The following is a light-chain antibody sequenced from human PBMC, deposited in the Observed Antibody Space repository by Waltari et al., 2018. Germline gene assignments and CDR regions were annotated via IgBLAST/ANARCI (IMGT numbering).Light chain of an antibody. CDR1: SSDVGGYNY. CDR2: DVS. V-gene: IGLV2-14*03. CDR3: SSYTSSSTLV. Sequence: QSALTQPASVSGSPGQSITISCTGTSSDVGGYNYVSWYQQHPGKAPKRMIYDVSNRPSGVSNRFSGSKSGNTASLTISGLQAEDEADYYCSSYTSSSTLVFGSGTKVTVL. J-gene: IGLJ6*01.